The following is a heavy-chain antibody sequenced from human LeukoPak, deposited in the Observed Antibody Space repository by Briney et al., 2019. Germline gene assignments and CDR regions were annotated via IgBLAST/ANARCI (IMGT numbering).Heavy chain of an antibody. D-gene: IGHD1-26*01. CDR3: ARVGRFPLVPQGHDAFDI. CDR2: SSGSGGST. Sequence: PGGSLRLSCAASSFTFSSSAMSWVRQAPGKGLEWVSSSSGSGGSTYYADSVKGRFTISRDNSKNTLFLQMNSLRAEDTAVYYCARVGRFPLVPQGHDAFDIWGQGTMVTVSS. CDR1: SFTFSSSA. J-gene: IGHJ3*02. V-gene: IGHV3-23*01.